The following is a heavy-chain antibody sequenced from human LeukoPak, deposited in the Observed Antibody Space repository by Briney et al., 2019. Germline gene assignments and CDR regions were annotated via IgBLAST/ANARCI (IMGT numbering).Heavy chain of an antibody. CDR3: ARDAYYATELYYYYYMDV. Sequence: ASVKVSCKASGYTFTSYDINWVRQATGQGLEWMGWMNPNSGNTGYAQKFQGRVTITRNTSISTAYMELSSLRSEDTAVYYCARDAYYATELYYYYYMDVWGKGTTVTVSS. D-gene: IGHD2-2*01. CDR2: MNPNSGNT. V-gene: IGHV1-8*03. CDR1: GYTFTSYD. J-gene: IGHJ6*03.